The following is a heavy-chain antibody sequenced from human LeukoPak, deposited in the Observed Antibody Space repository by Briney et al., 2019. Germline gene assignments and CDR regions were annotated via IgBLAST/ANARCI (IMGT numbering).Heavy chain of an antibody. CDR3: ARGPAVTATLNFDY. Sequence: SVKVSCKASGGTFCSYAISWVRQAPGQGLEWMGRIIPILGIANYAQKFQGRVTITADKSTSTAYMELSSLRSEDTAVYYCARGPAVTATLNFDYWGQGTLVTVSS. CDR1: GGTFCSYA. D-gene: IGHD2-21*02. CDR2: IIPILGIA. J-gene: IGHJ4*02. V-gene: IGHV1-69*04.